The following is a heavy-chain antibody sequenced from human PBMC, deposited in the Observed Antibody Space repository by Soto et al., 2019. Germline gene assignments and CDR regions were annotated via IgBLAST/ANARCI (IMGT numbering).Heavy chain of an antibody. J-gene: IGHJ6*02. V-gene: IGHV4-31*03. CDR1: GGSISSGGYY. CDR2: IYYSGST. D-gene: IGHD2-15*01. Sequence: NPSETLSLTCTVSGGSISSGGYYWSWIRPHPGKGLEGFGYIYYSGSTYYNPSLKSRVTISVDTSKNQFSLKLSSVTAADTAVYYCARDRQVVAAPYYYYGMDVWGQGTTVTVSS. CDR3: ARDRQVVAAPYYYYGMDV.